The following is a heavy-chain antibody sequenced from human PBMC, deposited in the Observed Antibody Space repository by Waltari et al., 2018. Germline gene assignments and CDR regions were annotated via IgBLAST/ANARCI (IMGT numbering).Heavy chain of an antibody. CDR3: AGQGDYYAFDI. D-gene: IGHD4-17*01. V-gene: IGHV4-61*02. CDR2: IYTSGLT. CDR1: GGSISSGTYY. Sequence: QVQLQESGPGLVKPSQTLSLTCTVSGGSISSGTYYWTWIRQPAGKGLEWIGRIYTSGLTNYNPSLKSRLIISVDTSKNQFSLKLTSVTAADTAVYYCAGQGDYYAFDIWGQGTMLTVSS. J-gene: IGHJ3*02.